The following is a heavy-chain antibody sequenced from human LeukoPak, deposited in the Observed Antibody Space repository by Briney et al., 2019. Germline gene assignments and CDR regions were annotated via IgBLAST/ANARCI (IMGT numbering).Heavy chain of an antibody. V-gene: IGHV4-34*01. D-gene: IGHD3-3*01. CDR3: ARHSSDYDFGSDDY. J-gene: IGHJ4*02. Sequence: SETLSLTCAVYGGSFSGYYWSWIRQPPGKGLEWIGEINHSGSTNYNPSLKSRVTISVDTSKNQFSLKLSSVTAADTAVYYCARHSSDYDFGSDDYWGQGTLVTVSS. CDR1: GGSFSGYY. CDR2: INHSGST.